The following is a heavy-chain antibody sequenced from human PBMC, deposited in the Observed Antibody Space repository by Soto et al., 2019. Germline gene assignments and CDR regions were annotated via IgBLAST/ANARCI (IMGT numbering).Heavy chain of an antibody. CDR1: GFTFSSYG. J-gene: IGHJ6*03. CDR3: AKEVGGYYYMDV. D-gene: IGHD2-15*01. CDR2: ISYDGSNK. Sequence: QVQLVESGGGVVQPGRSLRLSCAASGFTFSSYGMHWVRQAPGKGLEWVAVISYDGSNKYYADSVKGRFTISRDNSKNTLYLQMNSLRAEDTAVYYCAKEVGGYYYMDVWGKGTTVTVSS. V-gene: IGHV3-30*18.